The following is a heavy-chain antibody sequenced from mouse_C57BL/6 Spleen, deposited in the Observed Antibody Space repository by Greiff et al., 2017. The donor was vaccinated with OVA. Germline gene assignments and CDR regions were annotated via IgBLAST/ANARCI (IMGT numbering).Heavy chain of an antibody. J-gene: IGHJ4*01. CDR2: IDPETGGT. Sequence: QVQLQQSGAELVRPGASVTLSCKASDYTFTDYEMHWVKQTPVHGLEWIGAIDPETGGTAYNQKFKGKAILTADKSSSTAYMELRSLTSEDSAVYYCTRWYVYYAMDYWGQGTSVTVSS. CDR1: DYTFTDYE. CDR3: TRWYVYYAMDY. V-gene: IGHV1-15*01. D-gene: IGHD2-14*01.